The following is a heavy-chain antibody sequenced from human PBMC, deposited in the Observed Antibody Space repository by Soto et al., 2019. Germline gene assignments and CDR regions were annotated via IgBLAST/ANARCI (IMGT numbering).Heavy chain of an antibody. D-gene: IGHD2-2*01. CDR3: ARENVVPAAMSSYYYYYMDV. Sequence: GGSLRLSCAASGFTFSSYSMNWVRQAPGKGLEWVSSISSSSSYIYYADSVKGRFTISRDNAKNSLYLQMNSLRAEDTAVYYCARENVVPAAMSSYYYYYMDVWGQGTTVTVSS. J-gene: IGHJ6*03. V-gene: IGHV3-21*01. CDR1: GFTFSSYS. CDR2: ISSSSSYI.